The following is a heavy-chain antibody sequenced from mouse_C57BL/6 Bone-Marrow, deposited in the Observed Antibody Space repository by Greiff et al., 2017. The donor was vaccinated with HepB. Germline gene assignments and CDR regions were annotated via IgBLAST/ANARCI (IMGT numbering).Heavy chain of an antibody. CDR1: GYTFTSYW. CDR3: ARRGLAGSFAY. CDR2: IHPNSGST. J-gene: IGHJ3*01. V-gene: IGHV1-64*01. D-gene: IGHD4-1*01. Sequence: QVHVKQPGAELVKPGASVKLSCKASGYTFTSYWMHWVKQRPGQGLEWIGMIHPNSGSTNYNEKFKSKATLTVDKSSSTAYMQLSSLTSEDSAVYYCARRGLAGSFAYWGQGTLVTVSA.